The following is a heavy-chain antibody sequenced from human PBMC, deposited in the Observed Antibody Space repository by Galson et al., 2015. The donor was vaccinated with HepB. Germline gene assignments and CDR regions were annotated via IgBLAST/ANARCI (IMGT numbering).Heavy chain of an antibody. CDR1: GGSISTYY. D-gene: IGHD2-2*01. J-gene: IGHJ3*02. CDR3: ARDKGEDQLITAFDI. CDR2: IYHTGGT. Sequence: SETLSLTCGISGGSISTYYWTWIRQPPGKGLEWIGYIYHTGGTSYNPSLKSRVTILIDTSKKQFSLNLSSVTAADTAVYYCARDKGEDQLITAFDIWGQGTMVTVSS. V-gene: IGHV4-59*01.